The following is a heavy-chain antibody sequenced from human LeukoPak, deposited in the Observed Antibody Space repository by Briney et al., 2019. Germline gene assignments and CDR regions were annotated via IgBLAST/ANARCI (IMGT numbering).Heavy chain of an antibody. J-gene: IGHJ6*02. V-gene: IGHV6-1*01. CDR3: AREEVVVPATHYHGMGV. D-gene: IGHD2-15*01. CDR1: GDRLSSNSAA. CDR2: TYYRSKWYN. Sequence: PSQTLSLTCAISGDRLSSNSAAWNWIRQSPSRGLEWLGRTYYRSKWYNDYAGSVKSRIIINADTSKNHFSLQLKSVTPEDTAVYFCAREEVVVPATHYHGMGVWGQGTTVTVSS.